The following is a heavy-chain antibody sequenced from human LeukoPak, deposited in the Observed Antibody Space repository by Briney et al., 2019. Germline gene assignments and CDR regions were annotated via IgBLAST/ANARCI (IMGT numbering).Heavy chain of an antibody. D-gene: IGHD1-26*01. CDR3: ARDRELLY. CDR1: GGTFSSYA. J-gene: IGHJ4*02. V-gene: IGHV1-69*05. CDR2: IIPIFGTA. Sequence: SVKVSCKASGGTFSSYAISWVRQAPGQGLEWMGGIIPIFGTANYAQKFQGRVTMTTDTSTSTAYMELRSLRSDDTAVYYCARDRELLYWGQGTLVTVSS.